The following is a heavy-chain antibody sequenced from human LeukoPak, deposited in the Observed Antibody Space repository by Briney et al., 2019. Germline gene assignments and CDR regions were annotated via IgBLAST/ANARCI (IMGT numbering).Heavy chain of an antibody. CDR3: ARVRGYYDSNGYYAATYYFDY. CDR2: ISSSGTTI. D-gene: IGHD3-22*01. Sequence: GGSLRLSCAASGFTFSDYYMCWIRQAPGKGLEWVSYISSSGTTIYYADSVKGRFTISRDNAKNSLYLQMNSLRAEDTAVYYCARVRGYYDSNGYYAATYYFDYWGQGTLVTVSS. CDR1: GFTFSDYY. V-gene: IGHV3-11*04. J-gene: IGHJ4*02.